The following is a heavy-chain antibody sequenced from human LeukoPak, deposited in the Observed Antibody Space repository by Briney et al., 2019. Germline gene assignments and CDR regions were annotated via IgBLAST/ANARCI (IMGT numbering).Heavy chain of an antibody. D-gene: IGHD3-22*01. CDR2: ISSSSTTI. CDR1: GFTLSSYS. V-gene: IGHV3-48*02. CDR3: ARDRGYYFDY. J-gene: IGHJ4*02. Sequence: GGSLRLSCAASGFTLSSYSMNWVRQAPGKGLEWVSFISSSSTTIYYTASVKGRFTISRDNAKNSLYLQMNSLREEDTAVYYCARDRGYYFDYWGQGTLVTVSS.